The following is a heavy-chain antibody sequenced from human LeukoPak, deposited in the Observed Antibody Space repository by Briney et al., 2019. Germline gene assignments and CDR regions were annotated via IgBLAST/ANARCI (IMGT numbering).Heavy chain of an antibody. V-gene: IGHV1-69-2*01. CDR2: VDPEDGET. D-gene: IGHD3-3*01. J-gene: IGHJ4*02. Sequence: ASVKISCKVSGYTFTDYYMHWVQQAPGKGLEWMGLVDPEDGETIYAEKFQGRVTITADTSTDTAYMELSSLRSEVTAVCYCATDSDFWSGYLLDYWGQGTLVTVSS. CDR1: GYTFTDYY. CDR3: ATDSDFWSGYLLDY.